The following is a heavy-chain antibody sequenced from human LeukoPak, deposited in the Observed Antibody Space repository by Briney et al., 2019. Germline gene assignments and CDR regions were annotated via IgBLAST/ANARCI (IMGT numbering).Heavy chain of an antibody. D-gene: IGHD2-15*01. CDR3: ARHVDARSGGSCYDY. J-gene: IGHJ4*02. CDR1: GGSISSYY. CDR2: IYYSGST. Sequence: SETLSLTCTVSGGSISSYYWSWIRQPPGKGLEWIGYIYYSGSTNYNPSLESRVTISVDTSKNQFSLKLSSVTAADTAVYYCARHVDARSGGSCYDYWGQGTLVTVSS. V-gene: IGHV4-59*08.